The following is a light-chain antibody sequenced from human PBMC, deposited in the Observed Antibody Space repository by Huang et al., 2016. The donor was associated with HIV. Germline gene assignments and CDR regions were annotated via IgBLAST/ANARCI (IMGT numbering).Light chain of an antibody. CDR1: QAIGNC. Sequence: DIQMTQSPASLSASTGIRVTLTCRASQAIGNCVAWFQQKPGKVPRLLIYAASVLQSGVPSRFSGRGSGTDFTLTITNFQAEDVATYYCQRYDSAPRAFGQGTKVDLK. CDR3: QRYDSAPRA. CDR2: AAS. J-gene: IGKJ1*01. V-gene: IGKV1-27*01.